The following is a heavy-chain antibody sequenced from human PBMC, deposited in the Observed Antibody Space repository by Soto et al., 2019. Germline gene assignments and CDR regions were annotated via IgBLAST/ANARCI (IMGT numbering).Heavy chain of an antibody. CDR3: ARHYSSGSRNWFDP. J-gene: IGHJ5*02. CDR2: IYYSGST. CDR1: GGSINSSSYF. Sequence: ETLSLTCSVSGGSINSSSYFWGWVRQPPGKGLEWIGSIYYSGSTYYNPSLRGRVTISVDTSKNQFSLKLSSVTAADTAVFYCARHYSSGSRNWFDPWGQGTLVTVSS. V-gene: IGHV4-39*01. D-gene: IGHD6-19*01.